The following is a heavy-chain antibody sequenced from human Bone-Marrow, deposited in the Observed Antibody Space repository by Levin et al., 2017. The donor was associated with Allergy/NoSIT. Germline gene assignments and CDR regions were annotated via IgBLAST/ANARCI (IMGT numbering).Heavy chain of an antibody. V-gene: IGHV1-69*04. J-gene: IGHJ4*02. CDR2: IAPLVNVV. Sequence: ASVKVSCKASGGTFSGYTIAWVRQAPGQGLEWMGRIAPLVNVVKFAQRFQDRVTITADRSTATAYLEISRLRSDDTAVYYCARDRGGYEIYTYWGQGTLVTVSS. D-gene: IGHD5-12*01. CDR3: ARDRGGYEIYTY. CDR1: GGTFSGYT.